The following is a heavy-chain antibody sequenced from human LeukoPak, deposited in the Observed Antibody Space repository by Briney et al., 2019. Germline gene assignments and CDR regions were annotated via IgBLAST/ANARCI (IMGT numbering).Heavy chain of an antibody. J-gene: IGHJ4*02. CDR3: ARASGSYYSDY. V-gene: IGHV3-30*04. CDR1: GFTFSSYA. Sequence: GGSLRLSCAASGFTFSSYAMHWVRQARGKGLEWVAVISYDGSNKFYADSVKGRFTISRDNSKNTLYLQMNSLRAEDTAVYYCARASGSYYSDYWGQGTLVTVSS. CDR2: ISYDGSNK. D-gene: IGHD1-26*01.